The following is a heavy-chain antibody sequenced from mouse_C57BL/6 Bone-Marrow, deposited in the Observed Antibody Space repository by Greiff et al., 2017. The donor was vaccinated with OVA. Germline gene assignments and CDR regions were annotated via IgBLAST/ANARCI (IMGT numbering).Heavy chain of an antibody. J-gene: IGHJ2*01. D-gene: IGHD2-4*01. Sequence: EVKLQQSGPELVKPGASVKISCKASGYTFTDYYMNWVKQSHGKSLEWIGDINPNNGGTSYNQKFKGKATLTVDKSSSTAYMELRSLTSEDSAVYYCARDDYPFDYWGQGTTLTVSS. CDR3: ARDDYPFDY. CDR2: INPNNGGT. V-gene: IGHV1-26*01. CDR1: GYTFTDYY.